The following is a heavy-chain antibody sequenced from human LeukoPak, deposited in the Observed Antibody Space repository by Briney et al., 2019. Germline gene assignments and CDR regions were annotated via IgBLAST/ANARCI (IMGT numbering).Heavy chain of an antibody. CDR3: ARDPYSSGFNWFDA. J-gene: IGHJ5*02. CDR1: GFTFSNYC. CDR2: IDSDGGVT. D-gene: IGHD6-19*01. V-gene: IGHV3-74*01. Sequence: PGGSLRLSCVASGFTFSNYCMHWVRQAPEKGLVWVSRIDSDGGVTDYADSVKGRFTISRDNSKNTVYLQMNSLRAEDTAVYYCARDPYSSGFNWFDAWGQGTLVTVSS.